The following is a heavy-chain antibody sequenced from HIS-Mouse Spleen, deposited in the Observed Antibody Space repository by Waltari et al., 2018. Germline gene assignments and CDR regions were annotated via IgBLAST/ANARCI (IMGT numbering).Heavy chain of an antibody. D-gene: IGHD3-3*01. CDR3: ARDFHDFWSGYYGGDKKHDAFDI. CDR2: IYTSGST. V-gene: IGHV4-4*07. J-gene: IGHJ3*02. Sequence: QVQLQESGPGLVKPSETLSLTCTVSGGAISSYSWSWIRPPAGKGLEWIGRIYTSGSTNYNPSLKTRVTMSVDTSKNQFSLKLSSVTAADTAVYYCARDFHDFWSGYYGGDKKHDAFDIWGQGTMVTVSS. CDR1: GGAISSYS.